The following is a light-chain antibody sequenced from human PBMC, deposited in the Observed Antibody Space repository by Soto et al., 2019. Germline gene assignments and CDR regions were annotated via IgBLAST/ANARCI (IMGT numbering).Light chain of an antibody. CDR1: QGISHY. V-gene: IGKV1-27*01. J-gene: IGKJ3*01. Sequence: DIQMTQSPSSLSASVGDRVTITCRATQGISHYLAWYQQRPGGVPKLLIHAASTLHSGVSSRFSGSGSGTDFTLTIGSLQPEDVGTYYCQKYDNGPFTFGPGTKVDLK. CDR2: AAS. CDR3: QKYDNGPFT.